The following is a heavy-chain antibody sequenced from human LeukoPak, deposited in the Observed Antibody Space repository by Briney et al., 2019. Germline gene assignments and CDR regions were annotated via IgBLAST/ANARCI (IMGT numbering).Heavy chain of an antibody. V-gene: IGHV1-69*13. CDR1: GGTFSSCA. J-gene: IGHJ6*02. CDR3: ARGNAGDYYYGMDV. Sequence: SVKVSCKASGGTFSSCAISWVRQAPGQGLEWMGGIIPIFGTANYAQKFQGRVTITADESTSTAYMELSSLRSEDTAVYYCARGNAGDYYYGMDVWGQGTTVTVSS. D-gene: IGHD3-10*01. CDR2: IIPIFGTA.